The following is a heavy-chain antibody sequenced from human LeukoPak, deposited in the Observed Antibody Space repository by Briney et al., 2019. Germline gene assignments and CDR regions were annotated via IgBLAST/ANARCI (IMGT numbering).Heavy chain of an antibody. J-gene: IGHJ4*02. Sequence: GGSLRLSCAASGFTFSNYAMSWVRQAPGKGLEWVSAISGSGDSTYHADSVKGRFTISRDNSKNTLYVQMNSLRADDTAVYYCAKGGITSPGLSNWGQGTLVTVSS. D-gene: IGHD1-14*01. CDR1: GFTFSNYA. CDR2: ISGSGDST. CDR3: AKGGITSPGLSN. V-gene: IGHV3-23*01.